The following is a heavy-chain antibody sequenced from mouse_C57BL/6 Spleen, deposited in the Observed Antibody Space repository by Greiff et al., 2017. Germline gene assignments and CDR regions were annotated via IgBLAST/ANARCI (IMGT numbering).Heavy chain of an antibody. J-gene: IGHJ2*01. CDR2: ISYSGST. Sequence: EVKLQESGPGMVKPSQSLSLTCTVTGYSITSGYDCHWIRHFPGNKLEWMGYISYSGSTNYNPSLNSQISITHDTSTYHFFLKLTSVTTEDNASDCCGRSRYYFDYWGQGTTLTVSS. V-gene: IGHV3-1*01. CDR3: GRSRYYFDY. CDR1: GYSITSGYD.